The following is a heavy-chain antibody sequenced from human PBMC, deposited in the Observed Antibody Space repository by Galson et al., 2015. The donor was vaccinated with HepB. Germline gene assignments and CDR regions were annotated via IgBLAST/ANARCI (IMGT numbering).Heavy chain of an antibody. CDR1: GFSLRRYS. D-gene: IGHD3-10*01. Sequence: SLRLSCAASGFSLRRYSMNWVRQAPGKGLEWVSSISESSSYIYYADSVKGRFTISRDNAKNSLFLQMNSLRAEDTAEYYCAREGYYGSGTPRWDWGQGTLVTVSS. CDR2: ISESSSYI. CDR3: AREGYYGSGTPRWD. J-gene: IGHJ4*02. V-gene: IGHV3-21*01.